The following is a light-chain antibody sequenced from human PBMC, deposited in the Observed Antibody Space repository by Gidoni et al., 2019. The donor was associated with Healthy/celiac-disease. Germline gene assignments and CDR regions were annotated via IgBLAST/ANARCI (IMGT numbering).Light chain of an antibody. Sequence: DIQLTQSPSFLSASVGDRVTITCRASQGISSYLAWYQQKPGKAPKLLIYAASTLQSGVPTRFSGSGSGTEFTLTISSLQPEDFATYYCQQLNSYPATFXQXTKVEIK. J-gene: IGKJ1*01. V-gene: IGKV1-9*01. CDR1: QGISSY. CDR3: QQLNSYPAT. CDR2: AAS.